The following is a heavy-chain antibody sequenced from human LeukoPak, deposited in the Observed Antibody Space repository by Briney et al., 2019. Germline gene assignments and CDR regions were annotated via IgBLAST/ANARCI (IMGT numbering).Heavy chain of an antibody. CDR3: VRGWGYSYGFEAFDI. V-gene: IGHV4-59*08. D-gene: IGHD5-18*01. J-gene: IGHJ3*02. Sequence: PSETLSLTCTVSGGSISSYYWSWIRQPPGKGLEWIGYIYYSGDNYFNPSLKSRVTISGDTSKNQFSLRLTSMTAADTAVYYCVRGWGYSYGFEAFDIWGQGTMVTVSS. CDR1: GGSISSYY. CDR2: IYYSGDN.